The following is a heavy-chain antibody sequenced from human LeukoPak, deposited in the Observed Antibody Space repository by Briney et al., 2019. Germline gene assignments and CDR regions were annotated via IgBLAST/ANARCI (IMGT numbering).Heavy chain of an antibody. Sequence: PGGSLRLSCAGSGFTFSNYWMSWVRQAPGKGLEWVAIISYDGSNEYYADSVKGRFTISRDNSKNTLYLQMNSLSAEDTAVYYCARDFMPYESSGYYFTFDYWGQGTLVTVSS. CDR1: GFTFSNYW. D-gene: IGHD3-22*01. J-gene: IGHJ4*02. CDR3: ARDFMPYESSGYYFTFDY. V-gene: IGHV3-30*03. CDR2: ISYDGSNE.